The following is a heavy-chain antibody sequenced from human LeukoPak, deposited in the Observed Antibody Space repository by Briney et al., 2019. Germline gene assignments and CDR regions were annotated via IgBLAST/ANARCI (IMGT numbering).Heavy chain of an antibody. J-gene: IGHJ4*02. CDR3: AIEERGAIGY. Sequence: GASVKVSCKASGGSFTFYSISWVRQVPGQGLEWMGRIITILGETNYAQIFQGRVTITADISSSTAYMELSRLTSEDTAVYYCAIEERGAIGYWGQGTLVTVSS. D-gene: IGHD1-26*01. CDR1: GGSFTFYS. V-gene: IGHV1-69*02. CDR2: IITILGET.